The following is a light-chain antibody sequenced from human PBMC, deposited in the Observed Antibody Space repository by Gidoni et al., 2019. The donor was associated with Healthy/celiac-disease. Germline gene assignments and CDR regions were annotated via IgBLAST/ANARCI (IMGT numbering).Light chain of an antibody. V-gene: IGKV3-15*01. CDR1: QIVSSN. J-gene: IGKJ1*01. Sequence: EIVMTQSPATLSVSPGERATLSCRASQIVSSNLAWYQQKPGQAPRLLIYGASTRATGIPARFSGSGSGTEFTLTISSLQSEDFAVYYCQQYNNWPRTFGQXTKVEXK. CDR2: GAS. CDR3: QQYNNWPRT.